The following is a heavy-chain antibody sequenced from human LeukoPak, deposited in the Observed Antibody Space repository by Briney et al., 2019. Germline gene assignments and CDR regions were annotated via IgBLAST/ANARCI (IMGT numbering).Heavy chain of an antibody. CDR3: ARSSGATRVPGLLLGVRAFGI. D-gene: IGHD1-26*01. V-gene: IGHV4-34*01. CDR1: GGSFSGYY. J-gene: IGHJ3*02. Sequence: SETLSLTCAVYGGSFSGYYWSWIRQPPGKGLEWIGEINHSGSTNYNPSLKSRVTISVDTSKNQFSLKLSSVTAADTAVYYCARSSGATRVPGLLLGVRAFGIWGQGTMVTVSS. CDR2: INHSGST.